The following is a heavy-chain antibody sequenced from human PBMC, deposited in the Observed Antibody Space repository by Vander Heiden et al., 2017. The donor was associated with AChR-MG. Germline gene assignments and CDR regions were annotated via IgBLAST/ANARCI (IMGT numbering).Heavy chain of an antibody. V-gene: IGHV3-23*01. D-gene: IGHD1-1*01. CDR3: ATVTAQLLRWLDS. CDR1: GFASRSYA. J-gene: IGHJ4*02. Sequence: ELHLLDSGGGLVQQGGALRLSCAASGFASRSYAVSCVSPAPGKGLVGVSISGGGGDTHTYYADAVKGRFTVSRDNPKNTVYLQVNSLRPDDTDLYYCATVTAQLLRWLDSWGQGTLVTVSS. CDR2: SGGGGDTHT.